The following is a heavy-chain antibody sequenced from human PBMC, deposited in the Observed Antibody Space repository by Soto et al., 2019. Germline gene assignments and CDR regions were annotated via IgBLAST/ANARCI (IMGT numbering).Heavy chain of an antibody. J-gene: IGHJ6*02. CDR1: GGSISSGDYY. V-gene: IGHV4-30-4*01. CDR3: ARDSRGYSYGYIHYYFYYGMDV. Sequence: PWETLTLTCTVSGGSISSGDYYWSWIRQPPGKGLEWIGYIYYSGSTYYNPSLESRATISVDTSKNQFSLKLSSVTAADTAVYYCARDSRGYSYGYIHYYFYYGMDVWGQGTTVTVSS. D-gene: IGHD5-18*01. CDR2: IYYSGST.